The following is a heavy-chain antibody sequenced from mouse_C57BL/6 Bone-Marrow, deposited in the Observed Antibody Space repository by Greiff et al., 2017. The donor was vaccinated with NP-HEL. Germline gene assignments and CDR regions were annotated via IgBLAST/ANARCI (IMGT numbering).Heavy chain of an antibody. J-gene: IGHJ2*01. Sequence: EVKVEESGGGLVQPGGSMKLSCVASGFTFSNYWMNWVRQSPEKGLEWVAQIRLKSDNYATHYAESVKGRFTISRDDSKSSVYLQMNNLRAEDTGIYYCNSKGTPYFDCWGQGTTLTVSS. V-gene: IGHV6-3*01. CDR3: NSKGTPYFDC. D-gene: IGHD3-3*01. CDR1: GFTFSNYW. CDR2: IRLKSDNYAT.